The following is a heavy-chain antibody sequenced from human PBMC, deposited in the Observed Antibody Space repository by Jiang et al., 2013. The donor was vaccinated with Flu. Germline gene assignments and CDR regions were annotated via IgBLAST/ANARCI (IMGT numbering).Heavy chain of an antibody. CDR3: ARDDGSYYPTFDY. J-gene: IGHJ4*02. D-gene: IGHD1-26*01. Sequence: RVTITRDTSASTAYMELSSLRSEDTAVYYCARDDGSYYPTFDYWGQGTLVTVSS. V-gene: IGHV1-3*01.